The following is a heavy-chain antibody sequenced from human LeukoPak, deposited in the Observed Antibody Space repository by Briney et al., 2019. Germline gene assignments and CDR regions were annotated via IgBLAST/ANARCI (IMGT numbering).Heavy chain of an antibody. D-gene: IGHD5-24*01. Sequence: PSETLSLTCSVSSGSITSHFWSWIRQPAGKGLEWIGRISTTGSTNYNPSLKSRVTMSVDTSTNQLSLKLSSVPAADTAVYYCAREVEMARQFDYWGQGTLVTVSS. V-gene: IGHV4-4*07. CDR3: AREVEMARQFDY. CDR2: ISTTGST. J-gene: IGHJ4*02. CDR1: SGSITSHF.